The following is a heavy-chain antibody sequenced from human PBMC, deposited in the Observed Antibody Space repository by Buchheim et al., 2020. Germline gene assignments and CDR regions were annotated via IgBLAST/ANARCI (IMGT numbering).Heavy chain of an antibody. V-gene: IGHV3-33*01. CDR1: GFTFSSYG. J-gene: IGHJ6*02. Sequence: QVQLVESGGGVVQPGRSLRLSCAASGFTFSSYGMHWVRQAPGKGLEWVAVIWYDGSKKYYADSVKGRFTISRDNSKNTLYLQMNSLRAEDTAVYYCARELRGIAAAGTQSYYYGMDVWGQGTT. CDR3: ARELRGIAAAGTQSYYYGMDV. CDR2: IWYDGSKK. D-gene: IGHD6-13*01.